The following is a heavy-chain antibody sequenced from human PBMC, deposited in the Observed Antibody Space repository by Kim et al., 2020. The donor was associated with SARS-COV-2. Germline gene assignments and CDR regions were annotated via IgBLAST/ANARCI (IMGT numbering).Heavy chain of an antibody. CDR1: GGSISSYY. Sequence: SETLSLTCTVSGGSISSYYWSWIRQPPGKGLEWIGYIYYSGSTNYNPSLKSRVTISVDTSKNQFSLKLSSVTAADTAVYYCARDRDYGDYVRIFDYWGQGTLVTVSS. J-gene: IGHJ4*02. CDR3: ARDRDYGDYVRIFDY. D-gene: IGHD4-17*01. CDR2: IYYSGST. V-gene: IGHV4-59*13.